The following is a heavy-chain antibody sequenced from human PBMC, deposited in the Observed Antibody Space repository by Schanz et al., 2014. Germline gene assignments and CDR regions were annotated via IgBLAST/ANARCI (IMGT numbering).Heavy chain of an antibody. J-gene: IGHJ4*02. V-gene: IGHV3-23*04. CDR2: ISGRSSHI. Sequence: VQLVESGGGLVQPGGSLRLSCAASGFTFSSYAMTWVRQAPGKGLEWVSSISGRSSHIYYADSVKGRFTMSRDNSKNTLYLQMNSLRAEDTAVYYCAKDLLYGAPMPLNHLDYWGQGTLVTVSS. CDR1: GFTFSSYA. D-gene: IGHD2-2*01. CDR3: AKDLLYGAPMPLNHLDY.